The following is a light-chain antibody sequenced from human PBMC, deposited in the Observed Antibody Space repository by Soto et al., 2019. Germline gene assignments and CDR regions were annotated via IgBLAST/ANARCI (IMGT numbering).Light chain of an antibody. CDR3: QQCGIAPFT. CDR2: GAS. CDR1: QSISSGY. J-gene: IGKJ3*01. Sequence: EIVLTQSPGPLSLSPGERATLSCRASQSISSGYLAWYQQKPGRVPRLLICGASNRAPGIPDKFTGSGSGTDFTLTITRLEPEDFAVYYCQQCGIAPFTFGPGTKVDIK. V-gene: IGKV3-20*01.